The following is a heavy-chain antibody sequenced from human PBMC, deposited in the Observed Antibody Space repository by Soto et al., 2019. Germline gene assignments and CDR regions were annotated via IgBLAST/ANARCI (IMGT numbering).Heavy chain of an antibody. Sequence: QVQLQESGPGLVKPSETLSLTCTVSGGSISSYYWSWIRQPPGKGLEWIGYIYYSGSTNYNPSLKSRVTISVDTSKNQFSLKLSSVTAADTAVHYCARGSDYYYYGMDVWGQGTTVTVSS. V-gene: IGHV4-59*01. J-gene: IGHJ6*02. CDR3: ARGSDYYYYGMDV. CDR1: GGSISSYY. CDR2: IYYSGST.